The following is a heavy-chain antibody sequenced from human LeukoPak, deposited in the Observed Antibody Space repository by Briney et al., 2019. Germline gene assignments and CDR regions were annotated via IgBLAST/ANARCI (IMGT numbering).Heavy chain of an antibody. D-gene: IGHD3-10*01. CDR1: GFTFSSYW. J-gene: IGHJ5*02. V-gene: IGHV3-21*05. CDR3: ARDGRHYYGSGSYYLDWFDP. Sequence: GGSLRLSCAAAGFTFSSYWTSWVRQAPGKGLGWVSYISSSGSDIYYADSVKGRFTISRDNAKNSPYLHMNSLRAEATAFYHCARDGRHYYGSGSYYLDWFDPWGQGTLVTVSS. CDR2: ISSSGSDI.